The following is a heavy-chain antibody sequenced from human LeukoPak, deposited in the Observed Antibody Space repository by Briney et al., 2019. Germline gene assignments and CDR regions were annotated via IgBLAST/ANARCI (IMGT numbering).Heavy chain of an antibody. D-gene: IGHD5-18*01. CDR1: GGSISSYY. CDR2: IYYSGST. V-gene: IGHV4-59*01. Sequence: SETLSLTCTVSGGSISSYYWSWIRQPPGKGLEWIGYIYYSGSTNYNPSLKSRVTISVDTSKNQFSLKLSSVTAADTAVYYCARDQGTAMVSNWFDPWGQGILVTVSS. CDR3: ARDQGTAMVSNWFDP. J-gene: IGHJ5*02.